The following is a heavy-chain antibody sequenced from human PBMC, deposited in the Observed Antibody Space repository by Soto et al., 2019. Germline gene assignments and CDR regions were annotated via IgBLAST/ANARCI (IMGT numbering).Heavy chain of an antibody. V-gene: IGHV4-30-2*01. CDR3: ARAHGSGWGAFDI. J-gene: IGHJ3*02. CDR2: VYHSGST. CDR1: GGSISSGGYS. D-gene: IGHD3-10*01. Sequence: QLQLQESGSGLVKPSQTLSLTCAVSGGSISSGGYSWSWIRQPPGKGLEWIGYVYHSGSTYYNPSLKSRVTISVDRSKNQFSLKLSSVTAADTAVYYCARAHGSGWGAFDIWGQGTMVTVSS.